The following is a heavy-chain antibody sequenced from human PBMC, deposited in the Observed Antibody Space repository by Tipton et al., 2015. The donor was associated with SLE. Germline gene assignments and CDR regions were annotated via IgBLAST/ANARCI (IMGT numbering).Heavy chain of an antibody. CDR2: IYYSGST. D-gene: IGHD2-15*01. J-gene: IGHJ3*02. Sequence: TLSLTCTVSGGSISSYYWSWIRQPPGKGLEWIGYIYYSGSTNYNPSLKSRVTISVDTSKNQFSLKLSSVTAADTAVYYCAREGEYCSGGSCSHGWAFDIWGQGTMVTVSS. CDR1: GGSISSYY. CDR3: AREGEYCSGGSCSHGWAFDI. V-gene: IGHV4-59*01.